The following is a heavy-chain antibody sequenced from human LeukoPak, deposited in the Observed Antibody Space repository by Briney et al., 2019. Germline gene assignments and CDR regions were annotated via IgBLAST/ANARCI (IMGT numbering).Heavy chain of an antibody. CDR3: ARDPPAVTANTYG. CDR1: GFTFSNND. J-gene: IGHJ4*02. V-gene: IGHV3-66*01. CDR2: IYSGGTT. D-gene: IGHD5-18*01. Sequence: GGSLRLSCAASGFTFSNNDMNWVRQAPGKGLEWVSLIYSGGTTYYADSVKGRFTISRDGSKNTLYLQMNSLRVEDTAVYYCARDPPAVTANTYGWGQGTLVTVSS.